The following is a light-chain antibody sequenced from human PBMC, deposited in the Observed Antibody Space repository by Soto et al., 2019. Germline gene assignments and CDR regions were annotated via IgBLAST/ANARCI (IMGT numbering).Light chain of an antibody. J-gene: IGLJ2*01. Sequence: QSVLTQPPSVSAAPGQTVTISCSGSSSNIGNNYVSWYQQLQGTAPKLPIYENNKRPSGIPDRFSGSKSGTSATLGITGLQTGDEADYYCGTWDSSLSAGGVFGGGTQLTVL. V-gene: IGLV1-51*02. CDR1: SSNIGNNY. CDR3: GTWDSSLSAGGV. CDR2: ENN.